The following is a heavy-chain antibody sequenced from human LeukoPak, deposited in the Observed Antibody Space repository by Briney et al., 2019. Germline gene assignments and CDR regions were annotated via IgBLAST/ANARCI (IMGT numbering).Heavy chain of an antibody. CDR1: GFTFSSYG. CDR2: IRYDGSNK. V-gene: IGHV3-30*02. Sequence: GGSLRLSCAASGFTFSSYGMHWVRQAPGKGLEWVAFIRYDGSNKYYADSVKGRFTISRDNSKNTLYLQMNSLRAEDTAVYYCAKELIAVAAPFDYWGQGTLVTVSS. D-gene: IGHD6-19*01. CDR3: AKELIAVAAPFDY. J-gene: IGHJ4*02.